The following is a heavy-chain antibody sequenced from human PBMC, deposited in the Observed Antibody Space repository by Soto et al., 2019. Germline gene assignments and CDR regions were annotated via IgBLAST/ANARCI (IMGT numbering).Heavy chain of an antibody. V-gene: IGHV1-69*13. CDR3: ARLVAAGIKQIDY. CDR1: GGTFSSYA. CDR2: IIPIFGTA. J-gene: IGHJ4*02. Sequence: SVKVSCKASGGTFSSYAISWVRQAPGQGLEWMGGIIPIFGTANYAQKFQGRVTITADESTSTAYMELSSLRSEDTAVYYCARLVAAGIKQIDYWGQGTLVTVSS. D-gene: IGHD6-13*01.